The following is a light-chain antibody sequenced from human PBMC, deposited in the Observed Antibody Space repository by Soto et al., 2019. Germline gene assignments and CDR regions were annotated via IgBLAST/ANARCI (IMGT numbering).Light chain of an antibody. V-gene: IGKV3-20*01. CDR1: QSVSSSY. J-gene: IGKJ2*01. Sequence: EIVLTQSPGTLSLSPGERATLSCRASQSVSSSYLAGYQQKPGQAPRLLIYVASSSATGIPDRFSGSGSGTDFTLTISRLEPEDFAVYYCQQYGSSQYTFGQGTKLEIK. CDR2: VAS. CDR3: QQYGSSQYT.